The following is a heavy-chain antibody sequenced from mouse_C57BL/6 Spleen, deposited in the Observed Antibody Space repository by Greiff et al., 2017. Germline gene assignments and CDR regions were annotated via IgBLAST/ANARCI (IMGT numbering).Heavy chain of an antibody. CDR2: IDPSDSYT. D-gene: IGHD4-1*01. Sequence: QVQLQQSGAELVKPGASVKLSCKASGYTFTSYWMQWVKQRPGQGLEWIGEIDPSDSYTNYNQKFKGKATLTVDTSSSTAYMQLSSLTSEDSAVYYCARRDWEDFDYWGQGTTLTVSS. CDR3: ARRDWEDFDY. V-gene: IGHV1-50*01. J-gene: IGHJ2*01. CDR1: GYTFTSYW.